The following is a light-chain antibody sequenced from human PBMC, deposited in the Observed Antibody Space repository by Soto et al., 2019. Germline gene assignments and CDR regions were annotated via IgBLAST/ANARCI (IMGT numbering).Light chain of an antibody. CDR1: TSNIGTNA. V-gene: IGLV1-36*01. CDR3: ATWDDGLNAVV. Sequence: QSVLTQPPSVSAAPRQRVTISCSGHTSNIGTNAVNWYQQIPGKAPKLLIYYDDLLPSGISDRFSASKSGTSASLAISGLPSEDEADYYCATWDDGLNAVVFGGGTKLTVL. J-gene: IGLJ2*01. CDR2: YDD.